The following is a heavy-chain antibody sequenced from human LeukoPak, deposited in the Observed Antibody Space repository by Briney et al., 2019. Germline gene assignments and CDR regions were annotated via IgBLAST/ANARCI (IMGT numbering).Heavy chain of an antibody. CDR2: INPNSGGT. Sequence: ASVKVSCKASGYTFTGYYMHWVRQAPGQGLEWMGWINPNSGGTNYAQKFQGRVTMTRDTSISTAYMELSRLRSDDTAVYYCARDLLAYYYDSSGQDAFDIWGQGTMVTVSS. J-gene: IGHJ3*02. V-gene: IGHV1-2*02. D-gene: IGHD3-22*01. CDR3: ARDLLAYYYDSSGQDAFDI. CDR1: GYTFTGYY.